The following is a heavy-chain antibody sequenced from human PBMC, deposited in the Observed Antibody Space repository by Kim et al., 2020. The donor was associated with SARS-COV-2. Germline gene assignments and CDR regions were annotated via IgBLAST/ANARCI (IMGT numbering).Heavy chain of an antibody. CDR2: MNPNSGNT. J-gene: IGHJ6*02. D-gene: IGHD6-19*01. CDR3: ARFNSSGWLSYYYYGMDV. V-gene: IGHV1-8*01. CDR1: GYTFTSYD. Sequence: ASVKVSCKASGYTFTSYDINWVRQATGQGLEWMGWMNPNSGNTGYAQKFQGRVTMTRNTSISTDYMELSSLRSEDTAVYYCARFNSSGWLSYYYYGMDVWGQGTTVTVSS.